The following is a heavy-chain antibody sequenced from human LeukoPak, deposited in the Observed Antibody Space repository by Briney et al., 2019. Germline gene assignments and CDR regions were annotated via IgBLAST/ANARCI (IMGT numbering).Heavy chain of an antibody. CDR2: TYYRSKWYY. Sequence: SQTLTLTCAISGDSVSSNTGGWNWIRQSPSRGLEWLGRTYYRSKWYYDYAVSVKSRITINPDTSKNQFSLQLNSVTPEDTAVYFCAREGSSGPRDAFDIWGQGTMVTVSS. CDR3: AREGSSGPRDAFDI. CDR1: GDSVSSNTGG. V-gene: IGHV6-1*01. J-gene: IGHJ3*02. D-gene: IGHD3-22*01.